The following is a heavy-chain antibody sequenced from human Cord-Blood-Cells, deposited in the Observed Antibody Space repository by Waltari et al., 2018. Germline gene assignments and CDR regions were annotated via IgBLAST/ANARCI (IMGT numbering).Heavy chain of an antibody. D-gene: IGHD3-3*01. CDR2: IWYDGSNK. J-gene: IGHJ4*02. CDR3: ARDRSILEWLFDY. CDR1: GFTFSSYG. Sequence: QVQLVESGGGVVQPGRSLRLSCAASGFTFSSYGMHWVRQAPGKGLVWVAVIWYDGSNKYYADSVKGRFTISRDNSKNTLYLQMNSLRAEDTAVYYCARDRSILEWLFDYWGQGTLVTVSS. V-gene: IGHV3-33*01.